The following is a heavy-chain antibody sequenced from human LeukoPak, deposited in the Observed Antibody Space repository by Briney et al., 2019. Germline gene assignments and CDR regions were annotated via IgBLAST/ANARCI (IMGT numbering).Heavy chain of an antibody. D-gene: IGHD6-19*01. CDR1: GFTFSNYE. CDR2: ISSSGSTI. Sequence: GGSLRLSCAASGFTFSNYEMNWVRQAPGKGLEWVSYISSSGSTIYYADSVKGRFTISRDNAKNSLYLQMNSLRAEDTAVYYCASSFPGIAVAGTSFFDYWGQGTLLTVAS. V-gene: IGHV3-48*03. CDR3: ASSFPGIAVAGTSFFDY. J-gene: IGHJ4*02.